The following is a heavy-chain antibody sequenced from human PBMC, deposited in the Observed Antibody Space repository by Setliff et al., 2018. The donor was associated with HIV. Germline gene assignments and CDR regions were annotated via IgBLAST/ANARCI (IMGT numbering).Heavy chain of an antibody. CDR1: GVSISKNRNW. CDR2: IYFNLQT. CDR3: GRLFRGSSNKEKTDS. Sequence: LETLSLTCTVAGVSISKNRNWWSWVRQPPGKGLEWIGEIYFNLQTNYNPAFKSRVSMGLDNAKDQFSLRLTSVTAADTAVYYCGRLFRGSSNKEKTDSWGQGMLVTVSS. J-gene: IGHJ4*02. V-gene: IGHV4-4*02. D-gene: IGHD2-2*01.